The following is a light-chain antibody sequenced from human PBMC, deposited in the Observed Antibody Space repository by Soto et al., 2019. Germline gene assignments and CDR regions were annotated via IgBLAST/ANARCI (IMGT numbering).Light chain of an antibody. J-gene: IGLJ3*02. V-gene: IGLV1-47*01. Sequence: QSVLTQPPSASATPGQRVTISCSGTSSNIGKNFVYWYQQVSGTAPKLLIFRNNQRPSGVPDRISGSKSGTSASLAISGLRSEDEADYYCAAWDDGLSGWVFGGGTQLTVL. CDR3: AAWDDGLSGWV. CDR1: SSNIGKNF. CDR2: RNN.